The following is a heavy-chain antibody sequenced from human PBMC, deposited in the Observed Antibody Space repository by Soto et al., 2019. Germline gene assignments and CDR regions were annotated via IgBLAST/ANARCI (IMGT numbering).Heavy chain of an antibody. CDR1: GFIFRSYE. CDR2: ISSSGDTR. D-gene: IGHD3-22*01. J-gene: IGHJ4*02. Sequence: LRLSCAASGFIFRSYEMHWVRQAPGKGLEWVSYISSSGDTRYYADSVKGRFTISRDNAKNSLHLQMNSLRAEDTAVYYCTRMDSSGAWGQGALVTVSS. CDR3: TRMDSSGA. V-gene: IGHV3-48*03.